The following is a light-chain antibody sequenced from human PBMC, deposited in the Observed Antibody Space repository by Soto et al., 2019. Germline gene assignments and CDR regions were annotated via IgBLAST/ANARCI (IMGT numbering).Light chain of an antibody. J-gene: IGKJ3*01. CDR2: ASS. CDR3: LQHNGFPFT. CDR1: QDIRDD. Sequence: DIQMTQSPSSLSASVGDRVTITCWASQDIRDDLGWYQQKPGKAPKRLIYASSSLQSGAPARFSGSGSGTEFTLTISSLYPEDFATYYCLQHNGFPFTFGPGTKVDVK. V-gene: IGKV1-17*01.